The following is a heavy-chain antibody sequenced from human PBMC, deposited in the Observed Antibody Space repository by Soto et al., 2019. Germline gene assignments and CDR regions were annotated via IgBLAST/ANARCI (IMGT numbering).Heavy chain of an antibody. CDR2: ISYDGSNK. CDR3: AKDYGQWLLLDYFDY. Sequence: SGGSLRLSCAASGFTFSSYGMHWVRQAPGKGLEWVAVISYDGSNKYYADSVKGRFTISRDNSKNTLYLQMNSLRAEDTAVYYCAKDYGQWLLLDYFDYWGQGTLVTVSS. V-gene: IGHV3-30*18. D-gene: IGHD3-22*01. CDR1: GFTFSSYG. J-gene: IGHJ4*02.